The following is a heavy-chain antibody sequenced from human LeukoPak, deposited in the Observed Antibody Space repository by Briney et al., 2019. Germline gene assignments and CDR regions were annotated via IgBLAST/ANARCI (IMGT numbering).Heavy chain of an antibody. J-gene: IGHJ6*02. Sequence: GSLRLSCAASGFTFSSYSMNWVRQAPGKGLEWVSYISSSSNTIYYADSVKGRFTISRDNSKNTLYLQMNSLRAEDTAVYYCAQPTEGVIAAAPYYYYAMDVWGQGTTVTVSS. CDR1: GFTFSSYS. CDR3: AQPTEGVIAAAPYYYYAMDV. CDR2: ISSSSNTI. D-gene: IGHD6-13*01. V-gene: IGHV3-48*01.